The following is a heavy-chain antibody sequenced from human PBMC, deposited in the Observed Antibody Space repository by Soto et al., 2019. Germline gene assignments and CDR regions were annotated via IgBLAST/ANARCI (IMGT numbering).Heavy chain of an antibody. D-gene: IGHD4-17*01. CDR3: ARVYYRDYRWGWFDP. J-gene: IGHJ5*02. CDR1: GGTFSSYA. V-gene: IGHV1-69*01. CDR2: VIPIFGTA. Sequence: QVQLVQSGAEVKKPGSSVKVSCKASGGTFSSYAISWVRQAPGQGLEWMGGVIPIFGTANYAQKFQGRVTITADESTSTAYMELSSLRSEETAVYYCARVYYRDYRWGWFDPWGQGTLVTVSS.